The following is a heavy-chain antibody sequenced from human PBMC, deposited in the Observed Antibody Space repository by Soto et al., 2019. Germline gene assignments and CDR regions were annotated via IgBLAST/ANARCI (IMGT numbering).Heavy chain of an antibody. CDR2: ISGTGGST. CDR1: GFTFISYA. CDR3: AKAKLVRTKYVDY. V-gene: IGHV3-23*01. D-gene: IGHD6-13*01. Sequence: EVQLLESGGGLVQPGGSLRLSCAASGFTFISYAMSWVRQAPGKGLEWVSAISGTGGSTYYADSVKGRFTISRDNSKNTLYLQMNSLRAEDTAVYYCAKAKLVRTKYVDYWGQGTLVTVSS. J-gene: IGHJ4*02.